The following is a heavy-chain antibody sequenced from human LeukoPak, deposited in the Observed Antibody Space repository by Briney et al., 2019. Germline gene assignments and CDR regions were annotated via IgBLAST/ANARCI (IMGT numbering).Heavy chain of an antibody. D-gene: IGHD6-6*01. Sequence: GASVKVSCKASGYTFTTYDFNWIRQASGQGLEWMGWMNPKTGKAGYAQKFQGRVTITRNTSISTAYMELSSLRSEDTAVYYCARGSKYSSSSLSVRGKKFDPRGQGTLVTVSS. J-gene: IGHJ5*02. CDR2: MNPKTGKA. CDR1: GYTFTTYD. V-gene: IGHV1-8*01. CDR3: ARGSKYSSSSLSVRGKKFDP.